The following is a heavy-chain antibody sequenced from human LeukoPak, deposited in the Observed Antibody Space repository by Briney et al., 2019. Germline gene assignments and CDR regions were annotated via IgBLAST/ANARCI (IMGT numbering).Heavy chain of an antibody. CDR1: GFTFSSHR. D-gene: IGHD6-19*01. CDR3: ARGDGSGWYGGIDY. CDR2: IKKDGSEK. Sequence: GGSLRLSCAASGFTFSSHRMSWVRQAPGKGLEWVANIKKDGSEKYYVDSVKGRFTISRDNAKTSLYLQMNSLRAEDTAVYYCARGDGSGWYGGIDYWGQGTLVTVSS. V-gene: IGHV3-7*01. J-gene: IGHJ4*02.